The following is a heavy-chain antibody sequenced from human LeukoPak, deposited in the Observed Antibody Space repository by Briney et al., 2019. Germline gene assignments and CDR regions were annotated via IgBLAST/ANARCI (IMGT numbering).Heavy chain of an antibody. Sequence: SVKVSCKASGGTFSSHAISWVRQAPGQGLEWMGGIIPIFGTANYAQKFQGRVTITADKSTSTAYMELSSLRSEDTAVYYCAITETIMVVAATNYAFDIWGQGTMVTVSS. CDR3: AITETIMVVAATNYAFDI. CDR1: GGTFSSHA. J-gene: IGHJ3*02. D-gene: IGHD2-15*01. V-gene: IGHV1-69*06. CDR2: IIPIFGTA.